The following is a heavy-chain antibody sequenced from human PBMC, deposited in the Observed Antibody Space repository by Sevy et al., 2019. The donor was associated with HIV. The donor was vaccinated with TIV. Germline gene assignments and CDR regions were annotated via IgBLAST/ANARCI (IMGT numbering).Heavy chain of an antibody. CDR1: GFTFSSYV. Sequence: GGSLRLSCAASGFTFSSYVMHWVRQAPGKGLEWVALIWYDGTIKYYADPVKGGFTISRDNSKDTLFLQMNSLTPVDTAVYYCARGGGYSGGDCYSIDYWGQGALVTVSS. D-gene: IGHD2-21*02. V-gene: IGHV3-33*08. J-gene: IGHJ4*02. CDR2: IWYDGTIK. CDR3: ARGGGYSGGDCYSIDY.